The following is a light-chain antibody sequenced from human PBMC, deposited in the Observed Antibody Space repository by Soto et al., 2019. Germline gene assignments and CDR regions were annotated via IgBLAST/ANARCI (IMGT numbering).Light chain of an antibody. J-gene: IGKJ5*01. Sequence: DIVMTQSPDSLAVSLGERATINCKSSQSVLYSSTNKNYLAWYQQKPGQPPKLLIYWASTREPGVPDRFSGSGSGTDFTLTISSLQAEDVEVYYCQQYFSIPITFGQGTRLEIK. CDR2: WAS. V-gene: IGKV4-1*01. CDR1: QSVLYSSTNKNY. CDR3: QQYFSIPIT.